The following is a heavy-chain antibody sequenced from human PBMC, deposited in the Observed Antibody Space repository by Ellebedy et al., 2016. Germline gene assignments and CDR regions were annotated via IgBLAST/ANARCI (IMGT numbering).Heavy chain of an antibody. J-gene: IGHJ4*02. Sequence: GESLKISXKGSGYSFTSYWISWVRQMPGKGLEWMGRIDPSDSYTNYSPSFQGHVTISADKSISTAYLQWSSLKASDTAMYYCARFPIGYCSSTSCIPVDYWGQGTLVTVSS. V-gene: IGHV5-10-1*01. CDR3: ARFPIGYCSSTSCIPVDY. CDR1: GYSFTSYW. D-gene: IGHD2-2*01. CDR2: IDPSDSYT.